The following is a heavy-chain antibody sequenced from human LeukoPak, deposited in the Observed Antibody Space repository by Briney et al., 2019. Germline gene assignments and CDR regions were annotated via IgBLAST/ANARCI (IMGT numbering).Heavy chain of an antibody. CDR2: ISGGGGST. CDR1: GFTFSSYA. Sequence: PGGSLRLSCAASGFTFSSYAMSWVRQAPGKGLEWASAISGGGGSTYYADSVKGRFTISRDNSKNTLYLQMNSLRAEDTAAYYCAKGAYGSGSYYPYYYYGMDVWGQGTTVTVSS. D-gene: IGHD3-10*01. CDR3: AKGAYGSGSYYPYYYYGMDV. J-gene: IGHJ6*02. V-gene: IGHV3-23*01.